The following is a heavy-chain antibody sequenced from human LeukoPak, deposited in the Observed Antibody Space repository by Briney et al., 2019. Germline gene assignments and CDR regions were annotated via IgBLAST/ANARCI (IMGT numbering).Heavy chain of an antibody. CDR3: ARGVGDFWSGYSSPSSRFDP. J-gene: IGHJ5*02. V-gene: IGHV3-30*04. CDR1: GFTFSSYA. Sequence: GRSLRLSCAASGFTFSSYAIHWVRQAPGKGLEWVAVISHDGSNKYYADSVKRRFTISRDNSKNTLYLQMNSLRTEDTAVYYCARGVGDFWSGYSSPSSRFDPWGQGTLVTVSS. D-gene: IGHD3-3*01. CDR2: ISHDGSNK.